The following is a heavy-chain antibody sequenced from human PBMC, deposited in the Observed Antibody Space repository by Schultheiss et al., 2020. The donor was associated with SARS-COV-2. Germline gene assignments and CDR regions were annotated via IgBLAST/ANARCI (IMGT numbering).Heavy chain of an antibody. CDR2: IWYDGSNK. Sequence: GGSLRLSCAASGFSFSTYAMHWVRQAPGKGLEWVAVIWYDGSNKFYADSVKGRFIISRDNSKNTLYLQMHSLRAEDTAVYYCARTQFDYSNFYYYYGMDVWGQGTTVTVSS. J-gene: IGHJ6*02. V-gene: IGHV3-30*07. D-gene: IGHD4-11*01. CDR3: ARTQFDYSNFYYYYGMDV. CDR1: GFSFSTYA.